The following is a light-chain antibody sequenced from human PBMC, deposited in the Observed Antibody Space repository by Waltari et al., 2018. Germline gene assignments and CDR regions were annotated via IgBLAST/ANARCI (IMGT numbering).Light chain of an antibody. CDR3: SSYTGRGTVI. V-gene: IGLV2-14*01. J-gene: IGLJ2*01. CDR2: DLT. Sequence: QSVLTQPASVSGSPGQPITISCTGTNSDIGSYSYVSWYQQYPGKAPKLISYDLTERPSGVATRVSGAKSGKTASLTISGLQADDEADYFCSSYTGRGTVIFGRGTMVTVL. CDR1: NSDIGSYSY.